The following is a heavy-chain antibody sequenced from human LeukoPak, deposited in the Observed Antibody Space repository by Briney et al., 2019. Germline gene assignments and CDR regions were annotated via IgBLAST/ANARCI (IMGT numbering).Heavy chain of an antibody. CDR1: GGSFSGYY. CDR2: INHSGST. V-gene: IGHV4-34*01. Sequence: SETLSLTCAVYGGSFSGYYWSWIRQPPGKGLEWIGEINHSGSTNYNPSLKSRVTISVDTSKNQFSLKLSSVTAADTAVYYCARATVASTLRSFDYWGQGTLVTVSS. D-gene: IGHD2-15*01. J-gene: IGHJ4*02. CDR3: ARATVASTLRSFDY.